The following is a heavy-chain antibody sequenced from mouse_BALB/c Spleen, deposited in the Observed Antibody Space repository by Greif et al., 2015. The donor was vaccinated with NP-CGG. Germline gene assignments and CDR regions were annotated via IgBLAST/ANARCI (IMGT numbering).Heavy chain of an antibody. D-gene: IGHD3-2*01. V-gene: IGHV1S81*02. CDR2: INPSNGRT. CDR3: ATDISGYFDV. J-gene: IGHJ1*01. CDR1: GYTFTSYW. Sequence: QVQLQQPGAELVKPGASVKLSCKASGYTFTSYWMHWVKQRPGQGLEWIGEINPSNGRTNYNEKFKSKATLTVDKSSSTAYMQLSSLTSEDSAVYYCATDISGYFDVWGAGTTVTVSS.